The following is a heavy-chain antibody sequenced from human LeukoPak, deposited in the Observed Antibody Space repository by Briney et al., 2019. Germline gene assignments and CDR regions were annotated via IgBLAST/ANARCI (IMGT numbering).Heavy chain of an antibody. CDR1: GGSFSGYY. J-gene: IGHJ4*02. Sequence: SETLSLTCAVYGGSFSGYYWSWIRQPPGKGLEWIGEINHSGSTNYNPSLKSRVTISVDTSKNQFSLKLSSVTAADTAVYYCARVQLERRRPAQNHDYWGQGTLVTVSS. CDR2: INHSGST. D-gene: IGHD1-1*01. CDR3: ARVQLERRRPAQNHDY. V-gene: IGHV4-34*01.